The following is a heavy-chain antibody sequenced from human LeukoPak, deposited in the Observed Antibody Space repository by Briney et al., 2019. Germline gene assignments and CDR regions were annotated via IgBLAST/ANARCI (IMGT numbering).Heavy chain of an antibody. V-gene: IGHV1-69*13. CDR1: GVTLSSYA. J-gene: IGHJ6*03. CDR3: AAVTDDYFCGYPKPDYYYYYDIYG. D-gene: IGHD6-19*01. Sequence: SVKVSCKASGVTLSSYAISWVRQAPGQGLEGMGGIIPIFGTANYAQKFQGRVTITADESPSTAYMELSSLRSEHTAVYVSAAVTDDYFCGYPKPDYYYYYDIYGRGKVSTVSSS. CDR2: IIPIFGTA.